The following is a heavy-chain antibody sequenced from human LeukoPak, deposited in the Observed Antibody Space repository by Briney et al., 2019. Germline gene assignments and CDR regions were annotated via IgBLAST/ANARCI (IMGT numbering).Heavy chain of an antibody. D-gene: IGHD1-26*01. CDR1: GYTFTSYD. CDR3: ARADSPGASYHY. Sequence: GASVKVSCKASGYTFTSYDINWVRQATGQVLEWMGWMNPNSGNTVFAQKFRGRVTFSRSTSISTAYMELSSLKSPDTAVYYCARADSPGASYHYWGQGTLVTLSS. CDR2: MNPNSGNT. V-gene: IGHV1-8*03. J-gene: IGHJ4*02.